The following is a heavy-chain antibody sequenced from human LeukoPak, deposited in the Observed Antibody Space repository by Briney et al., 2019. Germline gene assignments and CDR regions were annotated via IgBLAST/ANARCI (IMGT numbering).Heavy chain of an antibody. CDR1: GFTFSNFG. J-gene: IGHJ4*02. V-gene: IGHV3-30*18. Sequence: GGSLRLSCAASGFTFSNFGMHWVRQAPGKGLEWVAVISYDGSNKYYADSVKGRFTISRDNSKNTLYLQMNSLRAEDTAVYYCAKDVARMHSSSWFRSYYFDYWGQGTLVTVSS. CDR3: AKDVARMHSSSWFRSYYFDY. CDR2: ISYDGSNK. D-gene: IGHD6-13*01.